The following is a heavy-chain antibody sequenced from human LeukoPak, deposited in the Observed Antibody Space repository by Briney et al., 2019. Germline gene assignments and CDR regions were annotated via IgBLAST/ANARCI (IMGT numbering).Heavy chain of an antibody. CDR1: GFTFSSYW. J-gene: IGHJ3*02. CDR2: IKQDGSEK. D-gene: IGHD3-22*01. CDR3: AREGYYYDSSGLVDI. V-gene: IGHV3-7*01. Sequence: PGGSLRLSCAASGFTFSSYWMSWVRQAPGKGLEWVANIKQDGSEKYYVDSVKGRFTISRDNAKNSLYLQMNSLRAEDTAVYYCAREGYYYDSSGLVDIWGQGTMVTVSS.